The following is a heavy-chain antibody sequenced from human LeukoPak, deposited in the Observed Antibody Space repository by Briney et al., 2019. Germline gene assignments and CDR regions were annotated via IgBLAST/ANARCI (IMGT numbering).Heavy chain of an antibody. V-gene: IGHV3-9*01. D-gene: IGHD3-10*01. Sequence: GGSLRLSCAASGFIFGKYWMSWVRQAPGKGLEWVSGTSWNSGSIGYADSVKGRFTISRDNAKNSLYLQMNSLRAEDTALYYCAKDSSMVRGVFQHWGQGTLVTVSS. J-gene: IGHJ1*01. CDR2: TSWNSGSI. CDR3: AKDSSMVRGVFQH. CDR1: GFIFGKYW.